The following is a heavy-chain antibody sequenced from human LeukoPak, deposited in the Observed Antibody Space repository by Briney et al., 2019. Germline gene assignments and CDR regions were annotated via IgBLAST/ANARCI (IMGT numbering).Heavy chain of an antibody. CDR2: ISSSSSTI. CDR3: ASFQLVPL. D-gene: IGHD6-6*01. CDR1: GFTFSSYS. V-gene: IGHV3-48*01. Sequence: GGSLRLSCAASGFTFSSYSMNWVRQAPGKGLEWVSYISSSSSTIYYADSVKGRFTISRDNAKNSLYLQMNSLRAEDTAVYCCASFQLVPLWGQGTLVTVSS. J-gene: IGHJ4*02.